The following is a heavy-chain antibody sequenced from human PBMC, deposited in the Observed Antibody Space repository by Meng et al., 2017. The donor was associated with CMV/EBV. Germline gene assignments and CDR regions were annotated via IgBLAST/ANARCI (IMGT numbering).Heavy chain of an antibody. CDR3: ARVLGGRDIVVVPAATEEGWFDP. V-gene: IGHV4-59*01. J-gene: IGHJ5*02. D-gene: IGHD2-2*01. Sequence: SETLSLTCTVSGGSISSYYWSWIRQPPGKGLEWIGYIDYSGSTNYNPSLKSRVTISVDTSKNQFSLKLSSVTAADTAVYYCARVLGGRDIVVVPAATEEGWFDPWGQGTLVTVSS. CDR2: IDYSGST. CDR1: GGSISSYY.